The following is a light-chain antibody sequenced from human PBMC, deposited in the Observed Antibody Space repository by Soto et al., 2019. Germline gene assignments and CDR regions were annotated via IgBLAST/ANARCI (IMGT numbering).Light chain of an antibody. J-gene: IGLJ1*01. Sequence: QSVLTQPPSASGTPGQRVTISCSGSSSNIGSNYVYWYQQLPGTAPKLLIYRNNQRPSGVPDRFSGSKSGNTASLTVSGLQAEDEADYYCSSYAGSIPYVFGTGTKVTVL. CDR2: RNN. V-gene: IGLV1-47*01. CDR3: SSYAGSIPYV. CDR1: SSNIGSNY.